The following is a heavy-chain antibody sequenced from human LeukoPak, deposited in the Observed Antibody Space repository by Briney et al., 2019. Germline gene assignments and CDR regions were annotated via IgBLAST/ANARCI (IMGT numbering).Heavy chain of an antibody. Sequence: PGGSLRLSCAASGFTFSSYWMSWVRQAPGKGLEWVANIKQDGSEKYYVDSVKGRFTISRDNAKNSLYLQMNSLRAEDTAVYYCARRGSGWYEGGFDMWGPGTTVTVSS. CDR2: IKQDGSEK. D-gene: IGHD6-19*01. V-gene: IGHV3-7*01. CDR3: ARRGSGWYEGGFDM. CDR1: GFTFSSYW. J-gene: IGHJ3*02.